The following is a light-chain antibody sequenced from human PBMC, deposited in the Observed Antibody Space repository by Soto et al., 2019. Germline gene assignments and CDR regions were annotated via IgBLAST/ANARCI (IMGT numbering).Light chain of an antibody. Sequence: QSVLTQPASVSGSPGQSITISCAGTRSDIGASNSVSWYQHLPGRSPTLIIYEATNRPSGVSERFSGSKVGDTASLTISGLQADDESEYFCISYKTDDTFVFGGGTKVTVL. CDR3: ISYKTDDTFV. CDR2: EAT. V-gene: IGLV2-14*01. J-gene: IGLJ1*01. CDR1: RSDIGASNS.